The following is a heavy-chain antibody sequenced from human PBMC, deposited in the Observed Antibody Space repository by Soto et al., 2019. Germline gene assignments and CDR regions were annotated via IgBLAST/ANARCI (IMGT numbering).Heavy chain of an antibody. CDR1: GDTFNNYV. CDR3: AREGTSTSTGMDY. V-gene: IGHV1-69*04. Sequence: QVQLVQSGAEVRKPGSSVTVSCETSGDTFNNYVINWVRQAPGQGPEWMGRIIPIVGKTIYAQGFQGRVTITADKATTTVYMDLSSLRIDDTAVYFCAREGTSTSTGMDYWGQGSLVTVSS. D-gene: IGHD2-2*01. CDR2: IIPIVGKT. J-gene: IGHJ4*02.